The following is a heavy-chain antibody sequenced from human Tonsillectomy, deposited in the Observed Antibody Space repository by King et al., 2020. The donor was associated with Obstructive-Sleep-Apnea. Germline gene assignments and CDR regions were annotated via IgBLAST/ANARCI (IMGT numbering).Heavy chain of an antibody. Sequence: QLVQSGAEVKKPGQSLKISCKGSGYSFPSYWIGWVRQMPGKGLEWMGIIYPVDSDTRYSPSFQGPVTISADKSISTASLQWSSLKASDTAMYYCARLFGPPHSAQPGFLALDRWGQGTLVTVSS. CDR3: ARLFGPPHSAQPGFLALDR. V-gene: IGHV5-51*01. J-gene: IGHJ5*02. D-gene: IGHD1-26*01. CDR2: IYPVDSDT. CDR1: GYSFPSYW.